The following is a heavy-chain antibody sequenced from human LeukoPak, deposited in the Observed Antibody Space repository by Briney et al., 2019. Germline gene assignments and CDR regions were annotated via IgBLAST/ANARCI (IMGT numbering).Heavy chain of an antibody. Sequence: GRSLILSCTASGFTFTRNSMHWVRQAPGKGLEWVAVIPHDGSSALYADSVKGRFIISRDNSKNTQYLQMNSLRIEDSAVYYCATGSAFYYDSWGQGILVTVSS. V-gene: IGHV3-30-3*01. J-gene: IGHJ5*01. CDR1: GFTFTRNS. CDR3: ATGSAFYYDS. D-gene: IGHD1-26*01. CDR2: IPHDGSSA.